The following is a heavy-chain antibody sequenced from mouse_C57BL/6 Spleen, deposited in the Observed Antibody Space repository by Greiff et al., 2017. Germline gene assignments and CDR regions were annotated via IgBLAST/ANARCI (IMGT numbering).Heavy chain of an antibody. Sequence: VQLQQPGAELVRPGASVKLSCKASGYTFTNYWMHWVKQRPGQGLEWIGVIDPSDSYTNYNQKFTGKATLTVDKSSSTAYMQLSSLTSEDSAVYYCPRSWGYDDNDVRFEYWGQGTLVTVSA. V-gene: IGHV1-69*02. CDR3: PRSWGYDDNDVRFEY. CDR2: IDPSDSYT. CDR1: GYTFTNYW. D-gene: IGHD2-4*01. J-gene: IGHJ3*01.